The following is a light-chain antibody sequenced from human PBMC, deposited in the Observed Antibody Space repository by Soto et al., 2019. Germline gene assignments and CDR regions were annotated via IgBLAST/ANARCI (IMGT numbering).Light chain of an antibody. V-gene: IGKV1-33*01. CDR1: QSISNY. CDR3: HQYDNVPQT. J-gene: IGKJ2*01. Sequence: DIQMTQSPSSLSASIGDRVTITCRASQSISNYLNWYQQKPGKAPMPLIYDASNLQTGVPSRFSGSGSGTDFTFTISSLQPEDSATYYCHQYDNVPQTFGQGTKLEIK. CDR2: DAS.